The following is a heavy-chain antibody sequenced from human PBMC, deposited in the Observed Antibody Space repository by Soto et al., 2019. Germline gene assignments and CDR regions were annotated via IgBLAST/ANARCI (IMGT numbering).Heavy chain of an antibody. D-gene: IGHD2-8*01. Sequence: QVQLVQSGAEVKKPGASVRVSCKASGYSFTDYHIHWVRQAPGQGLEWLGRINPKSGGTSTAQKFQGGVTMTRDRSISTVDMELTRLRSDDTAVYFCARGHSTDCSNGVCSFFYNHEMDVWGQGTTVTVSS. J-gene: IGHJ6*02. CDR2: INPKSGGT. V-gene: IGHV1-2*06. CDR1: GYSFTDYH. CDR3: ARGHSTDCSNGVCSFFYNHEMDV.